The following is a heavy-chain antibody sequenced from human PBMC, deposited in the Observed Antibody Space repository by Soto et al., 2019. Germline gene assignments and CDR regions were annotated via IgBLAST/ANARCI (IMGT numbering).Heavy chain of an antibody. V-gene: IGHV1-18*01. D-gene: IGHD6-6*01. CDR2: ISAYNGNT. CDR3: ARAGYSSSSLGVYYYYYYMDV. CDR1: GYTFTSYG. Sequence: ASVKVSCKASGYTFTSYGISWVRQAPGQGLEWMGWISAYNGNTNYAQKLQGRVTMTTDTSTSTAYMELRSLRSDDTAVYYCARAGYSSSSLGVYYYYYYMDVWGKGTTVTVSS. J-gene: IGHJ6*03.